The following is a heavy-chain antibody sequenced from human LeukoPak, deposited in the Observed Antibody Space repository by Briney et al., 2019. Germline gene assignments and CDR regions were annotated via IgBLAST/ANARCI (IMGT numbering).Heavy chain of an antibody. CDR1: GGSISSYY. D-gene: IGHD6-19*01. Sequence: SETLSLTCTVSGGSISSYYWSWIRQPPGKGLEWIGYIYYSGSTNYNPSLKSRVTISVDTSENQFSLKLSSVTAADTAVYYCARSGSGWHKGKYYYYGMDVWGQGTTVTVSS. J-gene: IGHJ6*02. V-gene: IGHV4-59*01. CDR2: IYYSGST. CDR3: ARSGSGWHKGKYYYYGMDV.